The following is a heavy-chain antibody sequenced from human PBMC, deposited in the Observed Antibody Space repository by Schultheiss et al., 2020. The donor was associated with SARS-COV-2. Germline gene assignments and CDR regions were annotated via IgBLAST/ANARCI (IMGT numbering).Heavy chain of an antibody. CDR3: ARVSAAEGWLHYYYYGMDV. Sequence: ASVKVSCKASGGTFSSYAISWVRQAPGQGLEWMGWMNPNSGGTNYAQKFQGWVTMTTDTSTSTAYMELRSLRSDDTAVYYCARVSAAEGWLHYYYYGMDVWGQGTTVTVSS. CDR2: MNPNSGGT. D-gene: IGHD6-19*01. CDR1: GGTFSSYA. V-gene: IGHV1-18*01. J-gene: IGHJ6*02.